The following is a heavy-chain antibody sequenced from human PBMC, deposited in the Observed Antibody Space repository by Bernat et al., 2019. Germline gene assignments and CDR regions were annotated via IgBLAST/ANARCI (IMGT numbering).Heavy chain of an antibody. D-gene: IGHD3-16*01. V-gene: IGHV3-21*01. J-gene: IGHJ6*02. CDR3: ARDRGSSWLDYYYYFGMDV. CDR2: VSSSSSYI. Sequence: EVQLVESGGGLVNSGGSLRLSCAASGFTFSSYSMNWVRQAPGKGLEWVSSVSSSSSYIYYADSVKGRFTISRDNAKNSLYLQMNSLRAEDTAVYYCARDRGSSWLDYYYYFGMDVWGQGTAVTVSS. CDR1: GFTFSSYS.